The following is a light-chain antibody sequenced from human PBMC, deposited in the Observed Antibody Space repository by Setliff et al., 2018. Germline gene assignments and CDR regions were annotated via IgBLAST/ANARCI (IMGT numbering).Light chain of an antibody. Sequence: QSVLTQPASVSGSPGQSITISCSGTSSDVGSYDLVSWYQQHPGKAPKLIIYAVSDRPSGVSNRFSGSKSGNTASLTISGLQAEDEADYHCCSYAGSSTLNYGFGTGTKVTVL. CDR3: CSYAGSSTLNYG. J-gene: IGLJ1*01. V-gene: IGLV2-23*02. CDR2: AVS. CDR1: SSDVGSYDL.